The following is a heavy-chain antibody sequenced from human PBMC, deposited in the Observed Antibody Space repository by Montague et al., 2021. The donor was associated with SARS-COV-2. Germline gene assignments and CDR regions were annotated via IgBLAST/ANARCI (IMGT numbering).Heavy chain of an antibody. D-gene: IGHD3-22*01. CDR3: ARGHQGVSMIVVVMIGAEDYFDS. J-gene: IGHJ4*02. CDR2: INYGGIT. V-gene: IGHV4-34*01. Sequence: SETLSLTCAVYGGSFNDYYWSWIRQPPGKGLEWIGEINYGGITNYSPSLKSRVTISADTSKDQFSLKLKSVTAADTAHYFCARGHQGVSMIVVVMIGAEDYFDSWGQGSLVTVSS. CDR1: GGSFNDYY.